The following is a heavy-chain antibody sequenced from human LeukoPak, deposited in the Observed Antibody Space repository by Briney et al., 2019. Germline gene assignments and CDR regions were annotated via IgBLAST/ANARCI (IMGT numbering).Heavy chain of an antibody. CDR1: GGTFSSYA. D-gene: IGHD5-12*01. Sequence: ASVKVSCKASGGTFSSYAISWVRQAPGQGLEWMGRIIPILGIANYAQKFQGRVTITADKSTSTAYMELSSLRSEDTAVYYCAREQGVVATIFSYWGQGTLVTVSS. V-gene: IGHV1-69*04. CDR2: IIPILGIA. J-gene: IGHJ4*02. CDR3: AREQGVVATIFSY.